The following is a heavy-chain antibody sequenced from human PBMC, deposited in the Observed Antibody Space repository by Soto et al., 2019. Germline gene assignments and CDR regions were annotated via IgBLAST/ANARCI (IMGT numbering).Heavy chain of an antibody. CDR1: GFNFSSYD. V-gene: IGHV3-13*01. CDR3: ARGGRGISWYPREGDYYYYGVDV. Sequence: EVQLVESGGGLVQPGGSLRLSCAASGFNFSSYDMHWVRQVTGKGLEWVSIIGTAGDTYSPGSVKGRFTISRENAKNSLYLQMNNLIAEDKAVYYCARGGRGISWYPREGDYYYYGVDVWGQGTTVTVSS. CDR2: IGTAGDT. D-gene: IGHD6-13*01. J-gene: IGHJ6*02.